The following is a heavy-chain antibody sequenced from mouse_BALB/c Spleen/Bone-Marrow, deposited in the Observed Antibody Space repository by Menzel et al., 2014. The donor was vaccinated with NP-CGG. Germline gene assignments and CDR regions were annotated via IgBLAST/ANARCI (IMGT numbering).Heavy chain of an antibody. V-gene: IGHV1S56*01. CDR1: GYTFTRYY. D-gene: IGHD2-2*01. CDR2: IYPGNVNT. Sequence: QVQLQQSGPELVKPGASVRISCKASGYTFTRYYIQWMKQRPGQGLEWIGWIYPGNVNTKYNEKFKSKATLTADKSSSTAYMQLSSLTSEDSAVYFCAMWLRQDYYAMDYWGQGTSVTISS. CDR3: AMWLRQDYYAMDY. J-gene: IGHJ4*01.